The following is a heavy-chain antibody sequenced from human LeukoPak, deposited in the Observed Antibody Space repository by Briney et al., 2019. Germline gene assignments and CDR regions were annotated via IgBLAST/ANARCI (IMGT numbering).Heavy chain of an antibody. CDR2: MNPNSGDT. D-gene: IGHD3-16*02. Sequence: ASVKVSCKASGYTFTSYDINWVRQATGQGLEWMGWMNPNSGDTGYAQKFQGRVTMTRNTSISTAYMELSSRRSEDTAVYYCARGLGPTYDYIWGSYRPSAEYFQHWGQGTLVTVSS. J-gene: IGHJ1*01. CDR1: GYTFTSYD. CDR3: ARGLGPTYDYIWGSYRPSAEYFQH. V-gene: IGHV1-8*01.